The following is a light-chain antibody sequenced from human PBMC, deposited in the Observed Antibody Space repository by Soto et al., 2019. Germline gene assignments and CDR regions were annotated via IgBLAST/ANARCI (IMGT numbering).Light chain of an antibody. Sequence: QSVLTQPASVSGSPGQSITISCTGTSSDVGYYNYVSWYQQHPGKAPKLMIYDVNNRPSGVSDRFSGSKSGNPASLTISGLQAEDEGDYYCSSYTHSSTVVFGGGTNLTVL. J-gene: IGLJ2*01. CDR1: SSDVGYYNY. CDR2: DVN. CDR3: SSYTHSSTVV. V-gene: IGLV2-14*01.